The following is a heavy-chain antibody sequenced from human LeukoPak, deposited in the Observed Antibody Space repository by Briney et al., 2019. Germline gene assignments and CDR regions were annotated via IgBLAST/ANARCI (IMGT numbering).Heavy chain of an antibody. CDR2: FSCSGST. D-gene: IGHD3-3*01. Sequence: KASETLSLTCSVSGGSISSCTYSWGWIRQPPGKGLEWIGSFSCSGSTYYNPSLKSRVTISVDTSKSQFSLYMDSVTAADTAVYYCARLEWELRNWFDPWGQGTLVTASS. CDR3: ARLEWELRNWFDP. J-gene: IGHJ5*02. V-gene: IGHV4-39*07. CDR1: GGSISSCTYS.